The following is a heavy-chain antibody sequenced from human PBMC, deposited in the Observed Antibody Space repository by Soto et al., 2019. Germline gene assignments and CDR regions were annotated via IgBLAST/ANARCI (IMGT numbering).Heavy chain of an antibody. J-gene: IGHJ6*02. V-gene: IGHV4-30-4*01. CDR1: GGSVSSADYY. CDR2: IYFTGIT. CDR3: AGVAPRKLTFPFYGVDV. Sequence: PSETLSLTCIVSGGSVSSADYYWSWIRQPPGKGLEWIGYIYFTGITHYNPSLKSRLTISLDTSKNQFSLKLSSLTAADTAVYFCAGVAPRKLTFPFYGVDVWGQGTTVTVSS. D-gene: IGHD1-1*01.